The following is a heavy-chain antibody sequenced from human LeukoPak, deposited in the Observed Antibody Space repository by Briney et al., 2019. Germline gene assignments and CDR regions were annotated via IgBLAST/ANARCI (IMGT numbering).Heavy chain of an antibody. V-gene: IGHV1-69*04. CDR2: IMPLVDVA. CDR3: ARETGDYSISSTGFDY. J-gene: IGHJ4*02. D-gene: IGHD6-6*01. CDR1: GGTFSSYA. Sequence: SVKVSCKASGGTFSSYAINWVRQAPGQGLEWMGRIMPLVDVANYAEKFQGRVTMTADKSTSTAYMELSSLRSEDTAVYYCARETGDYSISSTGFDYGGRGPLVTVP.